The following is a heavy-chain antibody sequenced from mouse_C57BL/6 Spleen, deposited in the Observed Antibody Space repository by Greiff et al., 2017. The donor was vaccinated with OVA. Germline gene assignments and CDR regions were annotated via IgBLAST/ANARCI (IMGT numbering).Heavy chain of an antibody. Sequence: QVQLQQPGAELVKPGASVKISCKASGYAFSSSWMNWVKQRPGKGLEWIGRIYPGDGDTNYNGKFKGKATLTADKSSSTAYMQLSSLTSEDSAVYFCARSIRSWFAYWGQGTLVTVSA. CDR3: ARSIRSWFAY. J-gene: IGHJ3*01. CDR2: IYPGDGDT. D-gene: IGHD1-1*01. CDR1: GYAFSSSW. V-gene: IGHV1-82*01.